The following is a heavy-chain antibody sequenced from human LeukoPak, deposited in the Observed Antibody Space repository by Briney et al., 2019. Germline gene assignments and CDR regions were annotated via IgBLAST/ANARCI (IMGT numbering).Heavy chain of an antibody. CDR2: IYYSGST. J-gene: IGHJ4*02. CDR1: GGSISSGSYY. D-gene: IGHD4-17*01. Sequence: PSETLSLTCTVSGGSISSGSYYWSWIRQPPGKGLEWIGYIYYSGSTNYNPSLKSRVTISVDTSKNQFSLKLSSVTAADTAVYYCARQSNYGDYEFDYWGQGTLVTVSS. V-gene: IGHV4-61*01. CDR3: ARQSNYGDYEFDY.